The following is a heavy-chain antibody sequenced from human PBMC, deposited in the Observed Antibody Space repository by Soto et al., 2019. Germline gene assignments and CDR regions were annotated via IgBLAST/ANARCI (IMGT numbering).Heavy chain of an antibody. CDR1: GYTFTSYD. J-gene: IGHJ6*02. D-gene: IGHD3-3*01. CDR3: ARALYYDFWSGYYWPCYYGMDL. Sequence: GASVKVSCKASGYTFTSYDINWVRQATGQGLEWMGWMNPNSGNTGYAQKFQGRVTMTRNTSISTAYMELSSLRSEDTAVYYCARALYYDFWSGYYWPCYYGMDLWGQGTTVTVSS. V-gene: IGHV1-8*01. CDR2: MNPNSGNT.